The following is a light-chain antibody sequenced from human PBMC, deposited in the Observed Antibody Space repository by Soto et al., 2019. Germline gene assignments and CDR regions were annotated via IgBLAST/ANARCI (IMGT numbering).Light chain of an antibody. V-gene: IGKV1-39*01. CDR1: QRINIY. Sequence: DIQMTQSPSSLSTSVGDRGTITCRASQRINIYLNWYRQKPGKAPELLIYSASNLQSGVPSRFSGSESGTEFTLTSSSLQPEEFATYCCQQSLSTPTFGQGTRLDIK. J-gene: IGKJ5*01. CDR2: SAS. CDR3: QQSLSTPT.